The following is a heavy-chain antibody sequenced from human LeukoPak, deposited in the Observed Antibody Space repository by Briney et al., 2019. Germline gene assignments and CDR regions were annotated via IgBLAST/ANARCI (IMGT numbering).Heavy chain of an antibody. D-gene: IGHD2-2*01. J-gene: IGHJ1*01. CDR3: ARGPDIVVVPAAIANSYFQH. CDR1: GGTFSSYA. V-gene: IGHV1-69*05. Sequence: GASVKVSCEASGGTFSSYAISWVRQAPGQGLEWMGGIIPIFGTANYAQKFQGRVTITTDESTSTAYMELSSLRSEDTAVYYCARGPDIVVVPAAIANSYFQHRGQGTLVTVSS. CDR2: IIPIFGTA.